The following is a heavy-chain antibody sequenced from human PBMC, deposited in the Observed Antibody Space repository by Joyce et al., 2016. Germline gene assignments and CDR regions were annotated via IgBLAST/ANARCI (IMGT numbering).Heavy chain of an antibody. CDR2: ISSNRNYI. Sequence: EVQLVESGGGLVRPGGSLRLSCAASGFTFSSYSMKWVGQAPGKGLEWVSFISSNRNYIYYADSVKGRFTISRDNAKSSLFLQMDSLRAEDTAVYYCARNSAPRASTYYGLDVWGQGTTVTVSS. J-gene: IGHJ6*02. CDR3: ARNSAPRASTYYGLDV. D-gene: IGHD5/OR15-5a*01. CDR1: GFTFSSYS. V-gene: IGHV3-21*01.